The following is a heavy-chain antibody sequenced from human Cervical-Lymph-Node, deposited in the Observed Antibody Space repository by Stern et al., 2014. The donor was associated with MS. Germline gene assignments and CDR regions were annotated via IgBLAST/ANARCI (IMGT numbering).Heavy chain of an antibody. J-gene: IGHJ5*02. V-gene: IGHV1-69*09. CDR2: IIPILGLA. CDR1: GGTFSSSYA. Sequence: QVQLVDSGAEVKKPGSSMNVSCKTSGGTFSSSYAITWMRQAPGQGLEWMGRIIPILGLANYAQKFQGRVLITAGKSTSTTYMELSSLRSEDTAVYYCARGVVSNRAAATLHNLSDPWGQGTLVTVSS. D-gene: IGHD2-15*01. CDR3: ARGVVSNRAAATLHNLSDP.